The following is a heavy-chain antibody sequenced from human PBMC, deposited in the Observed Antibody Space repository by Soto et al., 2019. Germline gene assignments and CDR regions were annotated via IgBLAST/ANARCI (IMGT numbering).Heavy chain of an antibody. V-gene: IGHV4-39*07. CDR1: GGSISSSSYY. CDR3: ARGQFLRYYYTYGFDY. J-gene: IGHJ4*02. D-gene: IGHD3-10*01. CDR2: IYYSGST. Sequence: SETLSLTCTVSGGSISSSSYYWGSIRQPPGKGLEWIGSIYYSGSTYYNPSLKSRVTISVDTSKNQFSLKLSSVTAADTAVYYCARGQFLRYYYTYGFDYWGQGTLVTVSS.